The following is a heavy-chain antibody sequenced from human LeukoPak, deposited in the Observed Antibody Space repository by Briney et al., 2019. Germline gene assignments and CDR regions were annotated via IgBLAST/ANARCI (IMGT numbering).Heavy chain of an antibody. CDR2: ISGSGAST. CDR1: GFTLSTNA. CDR3: ARRNAMDV. J-gene: IGHJ6*02. Sequence: PGGSLRLSCLTSGFTLSTNAMSWVRQAPGKGLEWISGISGSGASTYYADSVKGRFTISRDDSRNTLYLQMNSLRGDDTAVYYCARRNAMDVWGQGTTVIVFS. V-gene: IGHV3-23*01.